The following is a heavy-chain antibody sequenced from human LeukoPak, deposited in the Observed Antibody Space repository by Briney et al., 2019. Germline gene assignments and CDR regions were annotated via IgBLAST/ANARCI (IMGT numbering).Heavy chain of an antibody. D-gene: IGHD1-26*01. Sequence: PGGSLRLSCAASGFSLSKYWMHWVRQAPGKGLVWVSRINVDESTTTYADSVKGRFTISRDNAKNTLYLQMNSLRAEDTAVYYCTSAPLSGSYYGDYWGHGTLVIVSS. J-gene: IGHJ4*01. CDR1: GFSLSKYW. V-gene: IGHV3-74*03. CDR2: INVDESTT. CDR3: TSAPLSGSYYGDY.